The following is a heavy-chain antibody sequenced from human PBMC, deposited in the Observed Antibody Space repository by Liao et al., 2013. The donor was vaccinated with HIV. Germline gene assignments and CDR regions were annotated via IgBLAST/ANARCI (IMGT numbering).Heavy chain of an antibody. J-gene: IGHJ4*02. Sequence: QVQLQQWGAGLLKPSETLSLTCAVYGGSFSGYYWSWIRQPPGKGLEWIGEINHSGSTNYNPSLKSRVTISVDTSKNQFSLKLSSVTAADTAVYYCARGWELPFDYWGQGTLVTVSS. CDR2: INHSGST. CDR1: GGSFSGYY. V-gene: IGHV4-34*01. D-gene: IGHD1-26*01. CDR3: ARGWELPFDY.